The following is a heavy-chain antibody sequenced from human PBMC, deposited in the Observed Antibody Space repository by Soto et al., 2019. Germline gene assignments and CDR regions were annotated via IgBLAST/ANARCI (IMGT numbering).Heavy chain of an antibody. Sequence: SETLSLTCTVSCGSISSYYWSWIRQPPGKGLEWIGYIYYSGSTNYNPSLKSRVTISVDTSKNQFSLKLSSVTAADTAVYYCASSSRYSSGWYGGFDYWGQGTLVTVAS. CDR3: ASSSRYSSGWYGGFDY. CDR2: IYYSGST. CDR1: CGSISSYY. J-gene: IGHJ4*02. V-gene: IGHV4-59*01. D-gene: IGHD6-19*01.